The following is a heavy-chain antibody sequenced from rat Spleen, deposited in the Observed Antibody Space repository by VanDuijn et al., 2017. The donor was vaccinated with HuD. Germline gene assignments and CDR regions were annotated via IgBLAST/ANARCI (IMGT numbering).Heavy chain of an antibody. CDR3: VRLLGAPDWYFDF. CDR2: ISAGGGDT. J-gene: IGHJ1*01. CDR1: GFTFSDYY. Sequence: EVQLMESGGGLVQPGRSLKLSCAASGFTFSDYYMAWVRQAPTKGLEWVAYISAGGGDTYYRYSVKGRFTISRDNAQSTLYLQMDSLRSEDTATYYCVRLLGAPDWYFDFWGPGTMVTVSS. D-gene: IGHD5-1*01. V-gene: IGHV5-25*01.